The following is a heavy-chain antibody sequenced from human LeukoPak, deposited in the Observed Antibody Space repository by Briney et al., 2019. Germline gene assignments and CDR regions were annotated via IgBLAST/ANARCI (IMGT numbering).Heavy chain of an antibody. CDR1: GYTFTSYY. Sequence: ASVKVSCKASGYTFTSYYMHWVRQAPGQGLEWMGIINPSGGSTSYAQKFQGRVTMTRNTSISTAYMELSSLRSEDTAVYYCARESYYYDSSGVATDAFDIWGQGTMVTVSS. D-gene: IGHD3-22*01. J-gene: IGHJ3*02. CDR3: ARESYYYDSSGVATDAFDI. V-gene: IGHV1-46*01. CDR2: INPSGGST.